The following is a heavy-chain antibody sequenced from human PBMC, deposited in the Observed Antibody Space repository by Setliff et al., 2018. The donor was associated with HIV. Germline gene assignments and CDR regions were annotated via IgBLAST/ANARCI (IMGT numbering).Heavy chain of an antibody. D-gene: IGHD2-2*01. CDR2: IYHNGFA. Sequence: KPSETLSLTCTGRWLSWIRQPPGKGLEWTGNIYHNGFANYNPSLKSRLTISVDTSKNQVSLTLSSVTPADTAVYYCARHICGTTACYAVDVWGPGTMVTVSS. CDR3: ARHICGTTACYAVDV. V-gene: IGHV4-59*02. CDR1: RW. J-gene: IGHJ3*01.